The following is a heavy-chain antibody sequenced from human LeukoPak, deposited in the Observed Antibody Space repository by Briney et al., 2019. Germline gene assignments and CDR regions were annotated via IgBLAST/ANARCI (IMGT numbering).Heavy chain of an antibody. D-gene: IGHD4-17*01. V-gene: IGHV3-21*01. CDR2: ISSGSSYI. CDR3: ARAPYGDYIKIYSYYYGMDV. CDR1: GFTFSNYN. Sequence: GGSLRLSCAASGFTFSNYNMNWVRQAPGKGLEWVSSISSGSSYIYYGDSVKGRFTISRDNAKNSLYLQMNSLRAGDTAVYYCARAPYGDYIKIYSYYYGMDVWGQGTTVTVSS. J-gene: IGHJ6*02.